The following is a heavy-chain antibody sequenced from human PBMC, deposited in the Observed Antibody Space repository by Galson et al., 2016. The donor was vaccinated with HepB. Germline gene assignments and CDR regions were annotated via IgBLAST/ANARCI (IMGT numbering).Heavy chain of an antibody. Sequence: SETLSLTCAVSGDSISSSNWWSWVRQPPGKGLEWIGEIYHTGSTNYNPSLKSRVTISVDKSKNQFSLKLRSVTAADTAFYYCARQRGKWGTSRHYYGLDVWGQGTTVTGSS. CDR2: IYHTGST. D-gene: IGHD2-2*01. V-gene: IGHV4-4*02. J-gene: IGHJ6*02. CDR3: ARQRGKWGTSRHYYGLDV. CDR1: GDSISSSNW.